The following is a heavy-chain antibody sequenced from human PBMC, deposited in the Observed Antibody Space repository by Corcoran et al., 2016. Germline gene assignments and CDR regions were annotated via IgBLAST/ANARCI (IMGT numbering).Heavy chain of an antibody. D-gene: IGHD6-6*01. Sequence: QVQLVQSGAEVKKPGSSVKVSCKASGGTFSSYAISWVRQAPGQGLEWMGGIIPIFGTANYAQEFQGRVTITADESTSTAYMELSSLRSEDTAVYYCARRVEAARYNWFDPWGQGTLVTVSS. J-gene: IGHJ5*02. CDR3: ARRVEAARYNWFDP. CDR1: GGTFSSYA. CDR2: IIPIFGTA. V-gene: IGHV1-69*01.